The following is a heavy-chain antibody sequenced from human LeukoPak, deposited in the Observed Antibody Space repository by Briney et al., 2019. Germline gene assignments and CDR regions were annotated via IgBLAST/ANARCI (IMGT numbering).Heavy chain of an antibody. V-gene: IGHV3-48*01. CDR1: GFTFSSYE. Sequence: GGSLRLSCAASGFTFSSYEMNWVRQAPGKGLEWVSYISSSSSTIYYADSVKGRFTISRDNAKNSLYLQMNSLRAEDTAVYYCASTPLTSMIVVADDYWGQGTLVTVSS. CDR3: ASTPLTSMIVVADDY. J-gene: IGHJ4*02. CDR2: ISSSSSTI. D-gene: IGHD3-22*01.